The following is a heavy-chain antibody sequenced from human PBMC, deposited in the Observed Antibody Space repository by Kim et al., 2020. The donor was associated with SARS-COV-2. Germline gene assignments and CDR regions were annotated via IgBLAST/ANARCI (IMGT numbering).Heavy chain of an antibody. CDR2: INPNSGGT. CDR3: ARSFEYYYDSSGPAY. CDR1: GYTFTGYY. V-gene: IGHV1-2*02. J-gene: IGHJ4*02. D-gene: IGHD3-22*01. Sequence: VKVSCKASGYTFTGYYMHWVRQAPGQGLEWMGWINPNSGGTNYAQKFQGRVTMTRDTSISTAYMELSRLRSDDTAVYYCARSFEYYYDSSGPAYWGQGTLVTVSS.